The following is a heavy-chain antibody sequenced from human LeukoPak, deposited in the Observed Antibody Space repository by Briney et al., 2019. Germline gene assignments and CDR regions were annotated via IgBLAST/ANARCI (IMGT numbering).Heavy chain of an antibody. CDR3: ARPPYYDNSGYFDY. Sequence: GSSVTLSFTASGGTFTSYAITWVRQAPGQGLEWLGRIVPILGIANYSQKFQGRVTITADKSTSTAYMELSSLRSEDTAVYYCARPPYYDNSGYFDYWGQGTLVTVSS. CDR2: IVPILGIA. CDR1: GGTFTSYA. D-gene: IGHD3-22*01. V-gene: IGHV1-69*04. J-gene: IGHJ4*02.